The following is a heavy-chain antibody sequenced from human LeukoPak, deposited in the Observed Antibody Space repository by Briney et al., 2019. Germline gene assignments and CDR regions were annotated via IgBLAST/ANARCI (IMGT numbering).Heavy chain of an antibody. J-gene: IGHJ4*02. D-gene: IGHD3-3*01. CDR1: GFTFSNYA. V-gene: IGHV3-23*01. CDR2: ISGSGGST. Sequence: GGSLRLSCAASGFTFSNYALSWVRQAPGKGLEWVSGISGSGGSTYYADSVKGRFTISRDSSKNTLYLQMNSLRAEDTAVYYCAKGSYYDLWSGQTPKLHYFDYWGQGTLVTVSS. CDR3: AKGSYYDLWSGQTPKLHYFDY.